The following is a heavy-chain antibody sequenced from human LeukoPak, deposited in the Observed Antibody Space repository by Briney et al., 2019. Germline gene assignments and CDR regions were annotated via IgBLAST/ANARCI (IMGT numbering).Heavy chain of an antibody. D-gene: IGHD3-9*01. J-gene: IGHJ4*02. CDR1: GFTFSSYA. CDR2: ISGSGGST. Sequence: GGSLRLSCAASGFTFSSYAMSWVRQAPGKGLEWVSAISGSGGSTYYADSVKGRFTISRDNSKNTLNLQMNSLRAEDTALYYCARSRNYDILTGYYTMYYFDYWGQGTLVTVSS. CDR3: ARSRNYDILTGYYTMYYFDY. V-gene: IGHV3-23*01.